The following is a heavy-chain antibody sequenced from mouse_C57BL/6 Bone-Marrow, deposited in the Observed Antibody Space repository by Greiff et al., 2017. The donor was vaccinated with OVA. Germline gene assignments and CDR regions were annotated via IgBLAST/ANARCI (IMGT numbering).Heavy chain of an antibody. V-gene: IGHV5-6*01. CDR2: ISSGGSYT. D-gene: IGHD2-5*01. J-gene: IGHJ3*01. Sequence: EVQLVESGGDLVKPGGSLKLSCAASGFTFSSYGMSWVRQTPDERLEWVATISSGGSYTYYPDSVKGRFTISRDNAKNTLYLQMSSLKSEDTAMYYCASYSKGAWFAYWGQGTLVTVSA. CDR3: ASYSKGAWFAY. CDR1: GFTFSSYG.